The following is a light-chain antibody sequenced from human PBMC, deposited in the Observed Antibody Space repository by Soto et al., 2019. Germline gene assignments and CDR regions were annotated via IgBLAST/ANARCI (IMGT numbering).Light chain of an antibody. CDR3: SSYTITSTRL. CDR1: RSGLGAFDL. V-gene: IGLV2-14*01. CDR2: DVS. J-gene: IGLJ1*01. Sequence: QSALTQPASVSGFPGQSITISCTGTRSGLGAFDLVSWFQQHPGIAPKVMIYDVSIRPSGVSNRFSGSKSGNTASLTISGLLAEDEADYYCSSYTITSTRLFGTGTKLTVL.